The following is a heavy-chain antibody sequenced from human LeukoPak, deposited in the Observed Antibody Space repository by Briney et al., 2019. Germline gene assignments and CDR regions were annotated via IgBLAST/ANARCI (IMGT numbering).Heavy chain of an antibody. CDR1: GFTISSNY. J-gene: IGHJ4*02. CDR3: AAAGIAVAGLDY. V-gene: IGHV3-53*04. CDR2: IYSGGST. D-gene: IGHD6-19*01. Sequence: GGSLRLSCAASGFTISSNYMSWVRQAPGKGLEWVSVIYSGGSTYYSDSVKGRFTISRHNSKNTLYLQMNSLRAEDTAVYYCAAAGIAVAGLDYWGQGTLVTVSS.